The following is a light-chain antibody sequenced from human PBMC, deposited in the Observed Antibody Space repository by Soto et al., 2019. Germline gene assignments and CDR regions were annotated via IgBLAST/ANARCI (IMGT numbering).Light chain of an antibody. CDR2: DVS. V-gene: IGLV2-14*01. Sequence: QSALTQPASVSGSPGQSITISCTGTSSDVGGYNYVSWYQQHPGKDPKLMIYDVSNRPSGVSNRFSGSKSGNTASLTSSGLHAEDEAGYYFSSYTSSSTVVFGGGTKLTVL. CDR1: SSDVGGYNY. CDR3: SSYTSSSTVV. J-gene: IGLJ2*01.